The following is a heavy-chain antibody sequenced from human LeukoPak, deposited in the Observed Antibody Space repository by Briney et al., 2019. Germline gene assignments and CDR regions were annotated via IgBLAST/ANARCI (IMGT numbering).Heavy chain of an antibody. Sequence: ASVKVSCKASGYTFTGYYIFWMRQAPGQGLEWMGWINPKNGTTKYAQKSQGRVTLTRDTSISTAYMEISRVTYDDTAVYFCASGVGSTAVLDHWGQGTLVTVSS. D-gene: IGHD1-26*01. V-gene: IGHV1-2*02. CDR3: ASGVGSTAVLDH. J-gene: IGHJ4*02. CDR2: INPKNGTT. CDR1: GYTFTGYY.